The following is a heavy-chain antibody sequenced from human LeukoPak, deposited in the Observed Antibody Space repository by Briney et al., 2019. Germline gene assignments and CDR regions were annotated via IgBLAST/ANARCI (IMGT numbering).Heavy chain of an antibody. J-gene: IGHJ4*02. CDR1: GYTFTGYY. CDR2: INPNSGGT. Sequence: ASVKVSCKASGYTFTGYYMHWVRQAPGQGLEWMGWINPNSGGTNYAQKFQGRVTMTRDTSISTASMELNRLRSDDTAVYYCARDRDYGSGNFDYWGQGTLVTVSS. V-gene: IGHV1-2*02. D-gene: IGHD3-10*01. CDR3: ARDRDYGSGNFDY.